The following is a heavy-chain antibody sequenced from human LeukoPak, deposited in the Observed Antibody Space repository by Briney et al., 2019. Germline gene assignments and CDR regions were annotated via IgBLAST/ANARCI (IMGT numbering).Heavy chain of an antibody. D-gene: IGHD2-2*03. Sequence: ASVKVSCKASGYTFTSYGISWVRQAPGQGLEWMGWISAYNGNTNYAQKLQGRVTMTTDTPTSTAYMELRSLRSDDTAVYYCARDFQDGYCSSTSCSYLDYWGQGTLVTVSS. CDR2: ISAYNGNT. J-gene: IGHJ4*02. V-gene: IGHV1-18*01. CDR3: ARDFQDGYCSSTSCSYLDY. CDR1: GYTFTSYG.